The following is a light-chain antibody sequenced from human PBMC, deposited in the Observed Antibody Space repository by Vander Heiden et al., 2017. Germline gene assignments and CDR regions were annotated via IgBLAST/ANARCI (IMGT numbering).Light chain of an antibody. Sequence: QLVLTQSPSASASLGASVKLTCTLSSGHSSYHIAWHPQQPEKGPRYLMKLNSDGSHRKGDGIPDRFSGSSSGAERYLTISSLQSEDEADYYCQAWGTGMGVFGGGTKLTVL. J-gene: IGLJ2*01. CDR3: QAWGTGMGV. CDR2: LNSDGSH. CDR1: SGHSSYH. V-gene: IGLV4-69*01.